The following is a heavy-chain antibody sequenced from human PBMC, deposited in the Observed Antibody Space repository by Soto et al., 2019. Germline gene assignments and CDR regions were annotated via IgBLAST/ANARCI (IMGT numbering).Heavy chain of an antibody. CDR2: IYYSEST. D-gene: IGHD3-10*01. V-gene: IGHV4-59*01. CDR3: ARAADGSGSYLGYYYGRDV. Sequence: PSETLSLTCTVSGGSISSYFWSWIRQPPGKGLEWIGYIYYSESTNYNPSLKSRVTISVDTSKNHFSLKLSSVTAEDTAVYYCARAADGSGSYLGYYYGRDVWGQGTTVTVSS. J-gene: IGHJ6*02. CDR1: GGSISSYF.